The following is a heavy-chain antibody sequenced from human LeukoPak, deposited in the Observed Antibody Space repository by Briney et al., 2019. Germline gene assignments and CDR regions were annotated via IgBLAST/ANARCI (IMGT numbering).Heavy chain of an antibody. D-gene: IGHD4-17*01. CDR3: ARETNYGDYVY. CDR2: IDHTGST. Sequence: SETLSLTCTVSDDSITIYYWTWIRQPPGKGLEWIGYIDHTGSTNYNPSLSSRVTISRDTSKNHFSLKLSSATAADTAVYYCARETNYGDYVYWGQGTLVTVSS. CDR1: DDSITIYY. V-gene: IGHV4-59*01. J-gene: IGHJ4*02.